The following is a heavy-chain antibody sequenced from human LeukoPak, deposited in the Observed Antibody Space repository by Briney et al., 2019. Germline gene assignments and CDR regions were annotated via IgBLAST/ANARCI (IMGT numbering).Heavy chain of an antibody. V-gene: IGHV1-18*01. CDR3: ARDRLGDFWSGYYSAMIVADY. D-gene: IGHD3-3*01. J-gene: IGHJ4*02. CDR1: GYTFTSYV. CDR2: ISAYNGNT. Sequence: ASVKVSCKASGYTFTSYVISWVRQAPGQGLEWMGWISAYNGNTNYAQKLQGRVTMTTDTSTSTAYMELRSLRSDDTAVYYCARDRLGDFWSGYYSAMIVADYWGQGTLVTVSS.